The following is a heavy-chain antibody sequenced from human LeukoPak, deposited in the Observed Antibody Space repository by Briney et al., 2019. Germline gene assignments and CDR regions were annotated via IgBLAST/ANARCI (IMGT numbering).Heavy chain of an antibody. Sequence: VASVKVSCKASGYTFAGYYMHWVRQAPGQGLEWMGWINPNSGGTNYAQKFQGRVTMTRDTSISTAYMELSRLRSEDTAVYYCARGRWEITMIVVSYYGMDVWGQGTTVTVSS. CDR1: GYTFAGYY. CDR2: INPNSGGT. V-gene: IGHV1-2*02. J-gene: IGHJ6*02. CDR3: ARGRWEITMIVVSYYGMDV. D-gene: IGHD3-22*01.